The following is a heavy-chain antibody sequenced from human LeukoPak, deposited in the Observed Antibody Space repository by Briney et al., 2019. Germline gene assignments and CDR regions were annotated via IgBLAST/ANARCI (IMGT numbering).Heavy chain of an antibody. Sequence: SETLSLTCAVSGGSITSINFWNWVRQPPGKGLEWIGETHHSGSTNYNPSLKSRVTISVDTSKNQFSLKVNSVTAADTAVYYCARRANSGSTKGAFDIWGQGTLVTVSS. J-gene: IGHJ3*02. CDR3: ARRANSGSTKGAFDI. D-gene: IGHD1-26*01. CDR1: GGSITSINF. CDR2: THHSGST. V-gene: IGHV4-4*02.